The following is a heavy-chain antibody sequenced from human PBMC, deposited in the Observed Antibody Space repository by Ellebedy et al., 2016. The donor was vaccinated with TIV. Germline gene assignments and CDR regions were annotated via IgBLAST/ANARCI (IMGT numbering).Heavy chain of an antibody. CDR3: ARPLTGYADLDH. J-gene: IGHJ4*02. CDR1: GYNFRSYW. V-gene: IGHV5-10-1*01. Sequence: GGSLRLSXKASGYNFRSYWISWVRQMPGKGLEWMGRIDASDSYTSYSPSFRGRVTISLDKSKSTAYLQWTSLKASDTAIYYCARPLTGYADLDHWGQGTLVTVSS. D-gene: IGHD3-9*01. CDR2: IDASDSYT.